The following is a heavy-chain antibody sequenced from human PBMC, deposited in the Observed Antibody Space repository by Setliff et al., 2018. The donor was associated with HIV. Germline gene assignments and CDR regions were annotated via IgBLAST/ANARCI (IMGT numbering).Heavy chain of an antibody. Sequence: SETLSLTCAVYGGSFSGYFWTWIRQPPGKGLEWIGEINHSGTTNYSPSLKSRVAISVEMSKNQFSLKLSSVTPADTAVYYCARGRGSSPYRWFDPWGQGTLVTVS. CDR1: GGSFSGYF. CDR3: ARGRGSSPYRWFDP. CDR2: INHSGTT. D-gene: IGHD6-19*01. J-gene: IGHJ5*02. V-gene: IGHV4-34*01.